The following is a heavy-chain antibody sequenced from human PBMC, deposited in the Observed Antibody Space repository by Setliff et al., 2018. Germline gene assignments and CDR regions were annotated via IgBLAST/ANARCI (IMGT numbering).Heavy chain of an antibody. CDR3: ARDSSGWSGFSRLVGVYYYYMDV. CDR1: GYTFTRYA. D-gene: IGHD6-19*01. J-gene: IGHJ6*03. V-gene: IGHV7-4-1*02. CDR2: INTNTGNP. Sequence: GASVKVSCKASGYTFTRYAMNWVRQAPGQGLEWMGWINTNTGNPTYAQGFTGRFVFSLDTSVSTAYLQISSLKADDTAVYYCARDSSGWSGFSRLVGVYYYYMDVWGKGTTVTVSS.